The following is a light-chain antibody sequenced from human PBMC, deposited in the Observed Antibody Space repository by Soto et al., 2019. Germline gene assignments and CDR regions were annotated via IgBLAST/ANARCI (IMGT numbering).Light chain of an antibody. J-gene: IGKJ4*01. CDR3: LQYYIYSFT. V-gene: IGKV1-5*03. CDR2: EAS. CDR1: QSIGRR. Sequence: IQMTQSPSTLAASVEDRVTITCRASQSIGRRLAWYQQKPGKAPKLLIYEASSLQSGVPSRFSGSGSGTEFTLTLSSLQPDDSATYYCLQYYIYSFTCGGGNKVEI.